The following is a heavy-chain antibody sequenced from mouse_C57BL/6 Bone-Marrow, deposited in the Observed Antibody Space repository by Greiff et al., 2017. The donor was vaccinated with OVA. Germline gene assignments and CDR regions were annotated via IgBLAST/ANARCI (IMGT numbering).Heavy chain of an antibody. D-gene: IGHD1-1*01. J-gene: IGHJ1*03. CDR3: AGVLLYYGSSLYWYFDV. CDR1: GYTFTGYW. Sequence: QVQLKQSGAELMKPGASVKLSCKATGYTFTGYWIEWVKQRPGPGLEWIGEILPGSGSTNYNEKFKGKATFTADTSSNTAYMQLSSLTTEDSAIYYCAGVLLYYGSSLYWYFDVWGTGTTVTVSS. CDR2: ILPGSGST. V-gene: IGHV1-9*01.